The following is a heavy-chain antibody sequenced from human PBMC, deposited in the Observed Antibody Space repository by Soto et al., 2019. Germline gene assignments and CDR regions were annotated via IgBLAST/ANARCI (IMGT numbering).Heavy chain of an antibody. CDR1: GFTFSSYA. V-gene: IGHV3-30-3*01. CDR3: ARDHADYGDSHFDY. Sequence: SLRLSCAASGFTFSSYAMHWVRQAPGKGLEWVAVISYDGSNKYYADSVKGRFTISRDNSKNTLYLQMNSLRAEDTAVYYCARDHADYGDSHFDYWGQGTLVTVSA. D-gene: IGHD4-17*01. CDR2: ISYDGSNK. J-gene: IGHJ4*02.